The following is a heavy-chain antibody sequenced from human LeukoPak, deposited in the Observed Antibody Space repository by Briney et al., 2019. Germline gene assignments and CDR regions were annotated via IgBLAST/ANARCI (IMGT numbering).Heavy chain of an antibody. CDR2: IYYSGST. V-gene: IGHV4-39*01. D-gene: IGHD2-8*01. CDR1: GGSISSSSYY. J-gene: IGHJ5*02. Sequence: SETLSLTCTVSGGSISSSSYYWGWIRQPPGKGLEWIGSIYYSGSTYYNPSLKSRVTISVDTSKNQFSLKLSSVTAADTAVYYCARRFHNVNWFDPWGQGTLVTVSS. CDR3: ARRFHNVNWFDP.